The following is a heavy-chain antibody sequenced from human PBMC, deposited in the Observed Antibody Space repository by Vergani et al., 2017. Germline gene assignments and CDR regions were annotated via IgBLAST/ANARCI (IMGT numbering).Heavy chain of an antibody. J-gene: IGHJ4*02. CDR1: GDSVISTDYH. Sequence: QVQLQESGPGLVKPSETLSLTCTVSGDSVISTDYHWGWLRQPPGKGLEWIGSMDYSGSTSYNPSLESRISISFETPKNQFSLRLTSVTAADTAVYYCESKRGACRAAYCHSYDFWGPGTLVGVSS. V-gene: IGHV4-39*01. CDR3: ESKRGACRAAYCHSYDF. CDR2: MDYSGST. D-gene: IGHD2-15*01.